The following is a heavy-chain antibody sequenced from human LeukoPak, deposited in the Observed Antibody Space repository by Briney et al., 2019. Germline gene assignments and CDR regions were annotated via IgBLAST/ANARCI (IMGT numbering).Heavy chain of an antibody. CDR1: GGSFSGYY. V-gene: IGHV4-34*01. Sequence: SETLSLTCAVYGGSFSGYYWSWIRQPPGKGLEWIGEINHSGSTNYNPSLKSRVTISVDTSKNQFSLKLSSVTAADTAVYYCARDHPVPDSSGWTLGYYGMGVRGQGTTVTVSS. J-gene: IGHJ6*02. D-gene: IGHD6-19*01. CDR2: INHSGST. CDR3: ARDHPVPDSSGWTLGYYGMGV.